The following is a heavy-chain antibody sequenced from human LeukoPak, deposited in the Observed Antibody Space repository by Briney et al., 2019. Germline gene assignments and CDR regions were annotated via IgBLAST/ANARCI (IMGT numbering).Heavy chain of an antibody. Sequence: GGSLSLSCAPSGFTLSTYSVNWVRRAPGGGLVWLASIRGRRSNIYYADSVKAGFPISSDYAENALYLQMNTLRPGHTAVYYFARGLNQMTTYGSSGYHGAGNFDVWGQGTMVTVSS. CDR2: IRGRRSNI. J-gene: IGHJ3*01. CDR1: GFTLSTYS. D-gene: IGHD3-22*01. V-gene: IGHV3-48*04. CDR3: ARGLNQMTTYGSSGYHGAGNFDV.